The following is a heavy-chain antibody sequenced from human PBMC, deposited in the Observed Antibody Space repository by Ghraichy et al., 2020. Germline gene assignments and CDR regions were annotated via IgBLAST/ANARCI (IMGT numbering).Heavy chain of an antibody. J-gene: IGHJ4*02. CDR2: INEDGREK. D-gene: IGHD2/OR15-2a*01. Sequence: LSLTCAASGITFSRYWMSWVRQAPGKGLEWVAHINEDGREKYYVASVEGRFTISRDNAKNSLYMQMNSLSAEDTAVYYCARVPTGSNRESHDYWGQGTLVTVSS. V-gene: IGHV3-7*04. CDR1: GITFSRYW. CDR3: ARVPTGSNRESHDY.